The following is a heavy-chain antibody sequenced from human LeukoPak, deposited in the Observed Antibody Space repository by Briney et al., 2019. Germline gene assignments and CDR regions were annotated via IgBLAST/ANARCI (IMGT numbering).Heavy chain of an antibody. V-gene: IGHV3-23*01. CDR3: AHGAMYQLDY. CDR1: GFPFSSHG. D-gene: IGHD2-2*01. CDR2: IIGGAGST. J-gene: IGHJ4*02. Sequence: GGSLRLSCAASGFPFSSHGMSWVRQAPGKGLEWVSGIIGGAGSTYYADSVKGRFTISGDNSKNTLFLQMNSLRAEDTAVYYCAHGAMYQLDYWGQGTLVIVSP.